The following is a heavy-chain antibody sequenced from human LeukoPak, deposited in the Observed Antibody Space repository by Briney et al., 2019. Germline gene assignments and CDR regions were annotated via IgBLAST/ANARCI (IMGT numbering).Heavy chain of an antibody. CDR2: IYYSGST. V-gene: IGHV4-39*07. Sequence: SETLSLTCTVSGRSISSSSYYWGWIRQPPGKGLEWIGSIYYSGSTYYNPSLKSRVTISVDTSKNQFSLKLSSVTAADTAVYYCARAMGATIVNFDYWGQGTLVTVSS. CDR1: GRSISSSSYY. J-gene: IGHJ4*02. D-gene: IGHD1-26*01. CDR3: ARAMGATIVNFDY.